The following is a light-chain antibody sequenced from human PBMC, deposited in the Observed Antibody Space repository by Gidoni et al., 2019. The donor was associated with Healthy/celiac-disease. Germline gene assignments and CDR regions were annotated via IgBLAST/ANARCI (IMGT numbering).Light chain of an antibody. Sequence: DIVMTQPPDSLAVSLGERATINCKSSQRVLYSPNNKNYLAWYQQKPGQPPKLLIYWASTRESGVPDRFSGSGSGTDFTLTISRLQAEDVAVYYCQQYYSTPETFGQGTKVEIK. CDR2: WAS. J-gene: IGKJ1*01. CDR1: QRVLYSPNNKNY. V-gene: IGKV4-1*01. CDR3: QQYYSTPET.